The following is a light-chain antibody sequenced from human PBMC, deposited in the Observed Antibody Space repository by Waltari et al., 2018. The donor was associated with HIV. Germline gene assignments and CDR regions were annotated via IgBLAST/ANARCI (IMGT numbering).Light chain of an antibody. CDR3: QQSSRIPLT. Sequence: DIQMTQSPFFLSASVGDRITITCRASQSVGSRLNWYQHKLGTAPKVLIYEASSLQSGVPSRFSGGGSGTYFTLTISDLQPDDFATYYCQQSSRIPLTFGPGTKVD. J-gene: IGKJ3*01. V-gene: IGKV1-39*01. CDR1: QSVGSR. CDR2: EAS.